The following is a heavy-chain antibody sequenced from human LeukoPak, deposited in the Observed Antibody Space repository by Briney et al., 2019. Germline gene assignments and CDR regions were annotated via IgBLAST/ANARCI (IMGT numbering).Heavy chain of an antibody. J-gene: IGHJ6*02. Sequence: SETLSLTCAVYGGSFSGYYWSWIRQPPGKGLEWIGEINHSGSTNCNPSLKSRVTISVDTSKNQFSLKLSSVTAADTAVYYCARVVWGGYYRPLYGMDVWGQGTTVTVSS. CDR2: INHSGST. D-gene: IGHD3-3*01. CDR3: ARVVWGGYYRPLYGMDV. CDR1: GGSFSGYY. V-gene: IGHV4-34*01.